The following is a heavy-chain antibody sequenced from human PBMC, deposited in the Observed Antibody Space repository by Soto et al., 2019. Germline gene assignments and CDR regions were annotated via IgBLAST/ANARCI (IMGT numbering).Heavy chain of an antibody. D-gene: IGHD3-3*01. CDR1: GFTFSSYA. CDR2: ISGSGGST. Sequence: GGSLRLSCVVSGFTFSSYAMSWVRQAPGKGLEWVSAISGSGGSTYYADSVKGRFTISRDNSKNTLYLQMNSLRAEDTAVYYCARRNFWSGYYYFDYWGQGTLVTVSS. V-gene: IGHV3-23*01. J-gene: IGHJ4*02. CDR3: ARRNFWSGYYYFDY.